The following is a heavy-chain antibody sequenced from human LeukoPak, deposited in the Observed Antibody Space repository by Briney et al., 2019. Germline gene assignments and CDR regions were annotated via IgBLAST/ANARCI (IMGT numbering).Heavy chain of an antibody. D-gene: IGHD3-3*01. V-gene: IGHV3-11*03. Sequence: GESLKISCAASGFTFSDYYRSWIRQAPGKVVEWVSYISGSSSYTNYADSVKGRFTISRDNSKNSLYLQMNSLRAEDTAVYYCASSGYRPNGYFDYWGQGTPVTVSS. CDR3: ASSGYRPNGYFDY. CDR2: ISGSSSYT. CDR1: GFTFSDYY. J-gene: IGHJ4*02.